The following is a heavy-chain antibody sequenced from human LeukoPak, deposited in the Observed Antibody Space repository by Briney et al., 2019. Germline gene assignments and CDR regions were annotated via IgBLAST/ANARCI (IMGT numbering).Heavy chain of an antibody. Sequence: SETPSLTCTVSGGSVSSGSYFWSWIRQPPGKGLEWIGFIYYSGSSNYNPSLKSRVTISVDTSKNQFSLKLSSVTAADTAVYYCARVLVGPTASDIWGQGTMVIVFS. D-gene: IGHD1-26*01. CDR3: ARVLVGPTASDI. V-gene: IGHV4-61*01. J-gene: IGHJ3*02. CDR1: GGSVSSGSYF. CDR2: IYYSGSS.